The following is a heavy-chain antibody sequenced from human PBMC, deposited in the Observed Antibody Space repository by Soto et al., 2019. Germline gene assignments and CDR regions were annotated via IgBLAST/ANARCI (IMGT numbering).Heavy chain of an antibody. Sequence: EIQLVESGGDLVQPGGSLRLSCVASGFTFSTYWMHWVRQAPGKGLVWVSRVDSGGSSTNYADSVKGRFTISRDNAKNTLYLQMSSLRAEDTGVYYCARDNWNSYWGQGTRVTVSS. J-gene: IGHJ4*02. CDR2: VDSGGSST. CDR1: GFTFSTYW. V-gene: IGHV3-74*01. D-gene: IGHD1-1*01. CDR3: ARDNWNSY.